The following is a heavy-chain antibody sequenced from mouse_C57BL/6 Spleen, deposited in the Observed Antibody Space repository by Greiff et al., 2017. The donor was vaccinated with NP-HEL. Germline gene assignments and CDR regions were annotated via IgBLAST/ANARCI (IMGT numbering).Heavy chain of an antibody. CDR2: ISYDGSN. J-gene: IGHJ4*01. Sequence: EVKLLESGPGLVKPSQSLSLTCSVTGYSITSGYYWNWIRQFPGNKLEWMGYISYDGSNNYNPSLKNRISITRDTAKNQFFLKLNSVTTEDTATYYCAREDDYGSSYGYAMDYWGQGTSVTVSS. V-gene: IGHV3-6*01. CDR1: GYSITSGYY. CDR3: AREDDYGSSYGYAMDY. D-gene: IGHD1-1*01.